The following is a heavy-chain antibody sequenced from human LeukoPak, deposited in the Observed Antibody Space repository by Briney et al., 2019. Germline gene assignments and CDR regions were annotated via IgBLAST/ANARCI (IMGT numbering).Heavy chain of an antibody. D-gene: IGHD3-3*01. CDR3: AKDTFWSGSNWFDP. Sequence: PGGSLRLSCAASGFTFSSYAMSWVRQAPGKGLGWVSAISGSGGSTYYADSVKGRFTISRDNSKNTLYLQMNSLRAEDTAVYYCAKDTFWSGSNWFDPWGQGTLVTVSS. CDR1: GFTFSSYA. V-gene: IGHV3-23*01. CDR2: ISGSGGST. J-gene: IGHJ5*02.